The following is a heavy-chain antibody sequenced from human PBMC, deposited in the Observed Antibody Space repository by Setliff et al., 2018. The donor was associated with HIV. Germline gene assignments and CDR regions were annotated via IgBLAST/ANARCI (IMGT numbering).Heavy chain of an antibody. CDR2: ISTYSDET. V-gene: IGHV1-18*01. J-gene: IGHJ6*02. CDR3: AREGPTKEGGMDV. CDR1: GYTFTTYG. Sequence: ASVKVSCKPSGYTFTTYGLSWVRQAPGQGLEWMGWISTYSDETSSSQNLQGKLTMTTDTSTGTAYMELSSLRSEDTAVYYCAREGPTKEGGMDVWGQGTTVTVSS.